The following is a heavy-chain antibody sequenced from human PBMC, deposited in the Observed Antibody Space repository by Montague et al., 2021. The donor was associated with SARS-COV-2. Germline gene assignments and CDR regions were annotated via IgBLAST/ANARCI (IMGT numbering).Heavy chain of an antibody. CDR2: IYYSGST. D-gene: IGHD6-13*01. J-gene: IGHJ4*02. Sequence: TLSLTCIVSGGSISSGGYYWSWIRQHPGKGLEWIGYIYYSGSTYYTPSLKSRLSISLDTSKNHFSLRLSSVTAADTAVYYCASSGSPSYSSSPFDYWGQGTLVTVSS. V-gene: IGHV4-31*03. CDR1: GGSISSGGYY. CDR3: ASSGSPSYSSSPFDY.